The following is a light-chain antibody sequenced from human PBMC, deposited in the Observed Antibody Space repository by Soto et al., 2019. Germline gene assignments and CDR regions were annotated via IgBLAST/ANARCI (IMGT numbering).Light chain of an antibody. CDR2: GAS. CDR3: QQYNNWPPT. V-gene: IGKV3-15*01. J-gene: IGKJ1*01. CDR1: QSVSSN. Sequence: VLTQSPATLSLSPGERATLSCRASQSVSSNLAWYQQKPGQAPRLLIYGASTRATGIPARFSGSGSGTEFTLTISSLQSEDFAVYYCQQYNNWPPTFGQGTKVDIK.